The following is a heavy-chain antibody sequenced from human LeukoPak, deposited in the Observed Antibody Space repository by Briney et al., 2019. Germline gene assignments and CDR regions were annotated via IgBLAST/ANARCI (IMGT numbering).Heavy chain of an antibody. V-gene: IGHV3-48*03. CDR3: AKAYGDYSPYYYYMDV. CDR2: ISSSGSTI. Sequence: GGSLRLSCAASGFTFSSYEMNWVRQAPGKGLEWVSYISSSGSTIYYADSVKGRFTISRDNSKNTLYLQMNSLSAEDTAIYYCAKAYGDYSPYYYYMDVWGKGTTVTVSS. J-gene: IGHJ6*03. CDR1: GFTFSSYE. D-gene: IGHD4-17*01.